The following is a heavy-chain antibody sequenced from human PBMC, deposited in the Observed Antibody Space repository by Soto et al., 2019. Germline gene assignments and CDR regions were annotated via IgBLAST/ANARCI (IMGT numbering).Heavy chain of an antibody. Sequence: QITLKESGPTLEKPTQTLTLTCTIFGFSLSRSGVGVGWIRQTPGKAAEWLALIYWDDDKRYSPSLNRRLTITKDTSKDQVVLTMTNVDPVDTATYYCAHRSSYVRAFDIWGQGTMVTVSS. V-gene: IGHV2-5*02. J-gene: IGHJ3*02. CDR1: GFSLSRSGVG. D-gene: IGHD3-10*02. CDR2: IYWDDDK. CDR3: AHRSSYVRAFDI.